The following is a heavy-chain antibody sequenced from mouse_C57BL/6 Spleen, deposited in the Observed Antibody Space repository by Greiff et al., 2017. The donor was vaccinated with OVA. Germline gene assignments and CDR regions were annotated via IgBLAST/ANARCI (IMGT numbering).Heavy chain of an antibody. CDR1: GYTFTDYE. J-gene: IGHJ2*01. CDR2: IDPETGGT. Sequence: QVQLQQSGAELVRPGASVTLSCKASGYTFTDYEMHWVKQTPVHGLEWIGAIDPETGGTAYNQKFKGKAILTADKSSSTAYMELRSLTSEDSAVYYCTRCPPYYFDDWGQGTTLTVSS. V-gene: IGHV1-15*01. CDR3: TRCPPYYFDD.